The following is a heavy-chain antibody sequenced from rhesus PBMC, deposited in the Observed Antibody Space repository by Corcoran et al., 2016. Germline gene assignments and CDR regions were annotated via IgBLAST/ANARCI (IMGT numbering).Heavy chain of an antibody. D-gene: IGHD3-16*01. V-gene: IGHV4-122*02. CDR3: ARDKRIVVVTTGGFDY. CDR2: SSYSGST. CDR1: GYSISSGYG. J-gene: IGHJ4*01. Sequence: QLQLQESGPGLVKPSETLSLTCAVSGYSISSGYGWSWIRQPPGKGLEWIGYSSYSGSTSYNPSLNTRGTISRDKSKYQFSLMLSSVTAADTAVYYCARDKRIVVVTTGGFDYWGQGVLVTVSS.